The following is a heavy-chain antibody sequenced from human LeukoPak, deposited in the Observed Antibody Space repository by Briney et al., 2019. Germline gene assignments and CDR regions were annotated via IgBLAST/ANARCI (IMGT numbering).Heavy chain of an antibody. CDR2: INHSGST. CDR1: GGSVSSGSYY. D-gene: IGHD3-10*01. Sequence: SETLSLTCTVSGGSVSSGSYYWSWIRQPPGKGLEWIGEINHSGSTNYNPSLKSRVTISVDTSKNQFSLKLSSVTAADTAVYYCARGSTCITMVRSSCTIRARAFDPWGQGTLVTVSS. CDR3: ARGSTCITMVRSSCTIRARAFDP. J-gene: IGHJ5*02. V-gene: IGHV4-39*07.